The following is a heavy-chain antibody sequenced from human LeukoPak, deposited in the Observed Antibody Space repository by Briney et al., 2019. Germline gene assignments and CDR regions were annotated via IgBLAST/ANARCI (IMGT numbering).Heavy chain of an antibody. V-gene: IGHV1-2*04. CDR3: ARALGYSSSWYVDY. CDR1: GYTFTGYY. Sequence: ASVKVSCKASGYTFTGYYMHWVRQAPGQGLEWMGWINPNSGGTNYAQKFQGWVTMTRDTSISTAYMELSRLRSDDTAVYYCARALGYSSSWYVDYWGQGTLVTVSS. D-gene: IGHD6-13*01. J-gene: IGHJ4*02. CDR2: INPNSGGT.